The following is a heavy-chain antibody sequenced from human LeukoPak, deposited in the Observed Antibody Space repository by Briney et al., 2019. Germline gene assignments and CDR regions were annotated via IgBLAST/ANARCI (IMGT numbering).Heavy chain of an antibody. CDR1: GGSFSGYY. Sequence: PSENLSLTCAVYGGSFSGYYWSWLRQPPGKGLEWIGEINHSGSTNYNPSLKSRVTISVDTSKNQFSLKLSSVTAADTAVYYCARTDYGDYDAFDIWGQGTMVTVSS. J-gene: IGHJ3*02. V-gene: IGHV4-34*01. CDR3: ARTDYGDYDAFDI. CDR2: INHSGST. D-gene: IGHD4-17*01.